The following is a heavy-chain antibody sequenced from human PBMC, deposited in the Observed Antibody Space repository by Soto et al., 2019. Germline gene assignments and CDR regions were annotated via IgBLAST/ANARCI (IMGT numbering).Heavy chain of an antibody. D-gene: IGHD2-15*01. CDR2: ISGSGGST. V-gene: IGHV3-23*01. CDR1: GFTFSSYG. CDR3: AKDQESLVVGAATHKYYYYYMDG. J-gene: IGHJ6*03. Sequence: GSLRLSCAASGFTFSSYGMHWVRQAPGKGLEWVSAISGSGGSTYYADSVKGRFTISRDNSKNTLYLQMNSLRAEDTAVYYCAKDQESLVVGAATHKYYYYYMDGWGKGTTVTVSS.